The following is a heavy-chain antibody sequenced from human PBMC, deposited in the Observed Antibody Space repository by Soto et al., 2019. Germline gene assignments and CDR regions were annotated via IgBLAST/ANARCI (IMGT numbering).Heavy chain of an antibody. J-gene: IGHJ6*02. D-gene: IGHD3-3*01. Sequence: LRLSCAASGFTFSSYAMHWVRQAPGKGLEWVAVISYDGSNKYYADSVKGRFTISRDNSKNTLYLQMNSLRAEDTAVYYCARERYYDFWSGYYGDYYYGMDVWGQGTRVTVFS. V-gene: IGHV3-30-3*01. CDR3: ARERYYDFWSGYYGDYYYGMDV. CDR2: ISYDGSNK. CDR1: GFTFSSYA.